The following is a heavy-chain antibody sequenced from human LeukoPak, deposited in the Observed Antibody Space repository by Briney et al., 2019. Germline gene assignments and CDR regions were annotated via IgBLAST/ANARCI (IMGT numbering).Heavy chain of an antibody. CDR3: ARLTLTGSLN. CDR1: GFSFSSYS. D-gene: IGHD7-27*01. V-gene: IGHV4-34*01. CDR2: INHSGST. J-gene: IGHJ4*02. Sequence: LRLSCVASGFSFSSYSMNWVRQPPGKGLEWIGEINHSGSTNYNPSLKSRVTISVDTSKNQFSLKLSSVTAADTAVYYCARLTLTGSLNWGQGTLVTVSS.